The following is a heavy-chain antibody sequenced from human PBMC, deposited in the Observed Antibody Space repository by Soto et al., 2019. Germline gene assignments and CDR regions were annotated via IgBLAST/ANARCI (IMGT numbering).Heavy chain of an antibody. CDR2: IKQDGSEK. J-gene: IGHJ3*02. D-gene: IGHD2-15*01. CDR3: ARVPPHCSGGSCYSPLAFDI. Sequence: ETLSLTCAVYGGSFSGYYWSWVRQAPGKGLEWVANIKQDGSEKYYVDSVKGRFTISRDNAKNSLYLQMNSLRAEDTAVYYCARVPPHCSGGSCYSPLAFDIWGQGTMVTVSS. V-gene: IGHV3-7*01. CDR1: GGSFSGYY.